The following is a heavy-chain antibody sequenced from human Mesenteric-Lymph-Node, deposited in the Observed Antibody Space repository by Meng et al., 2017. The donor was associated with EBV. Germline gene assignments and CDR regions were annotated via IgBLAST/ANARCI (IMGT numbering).Heavy chain of an antibody. Sequence: RLRQSGPGTVMPFHRLSLPCTGSGGSIGKANYCSCIRLPPGQGLEWIGFIYYIRNTYYHPSIESRVTLSIDKSKSQVSLKLASVIAADTAVYYCARVTYSGSRYPSVFDYWGQGNLVTVSS. CDR3: ARVTYSGSRYPSVFDY. D-gene: IGHD6-13*01. CDR2: IYYIRNT. J-gene: IGHJ4*02. CDR1: GGSIGKANY. V-gene: IGHV4-30-4*01.